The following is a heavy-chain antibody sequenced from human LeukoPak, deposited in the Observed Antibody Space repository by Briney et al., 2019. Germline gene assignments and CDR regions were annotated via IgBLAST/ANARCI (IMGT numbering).Heavy chain of an antibody. CDR2: ISPHSHTT. D-gene: IGHD2-8*01. CDR3: ARGQSMYY. J-gene: IGHJ4*02. Sequence: ASVKVSCKASGYTFNNYFMSWVRQAPGRGLEWVGWISPHSHTTHYAEKVQRRVTMTTDTSTTTVYMELRSLRSDDTAVYFCARGQSMYYWGQGTPVTVSS. CDR1: GYTFNNYF. V-gene: IGHV1-18*01.